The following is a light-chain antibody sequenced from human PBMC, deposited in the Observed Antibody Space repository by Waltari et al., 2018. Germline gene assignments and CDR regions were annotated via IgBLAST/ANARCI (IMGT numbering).Light chain of an antibody. CDR3: RSYTSINTLV. J-gene: IGLJ1*01. Sequence: QQHPGKAPKRMIYVVSKRPSGVSDRFSGSKSGNTASLPISELQAEDEADYYCRSYTSINTLVFGTGPKVTVL. V-gene: IGLV2-14*04. CDR2: VVS.